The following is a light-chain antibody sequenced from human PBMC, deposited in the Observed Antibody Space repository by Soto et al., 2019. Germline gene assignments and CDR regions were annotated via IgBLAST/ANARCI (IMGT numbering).Light chain of an antibody. CDR3: MQATHWPLT. CDR1: ESLVYIDGDSY. Sequence: DVVLTQSPLSLPVTLGQPSSVSCRSSESLVYIDGDSYLNWFHQRPGQSPRRLIYKASNRASGVPDRFSGSGSGTDFTLKISRVEAEDVGIYYCMQATHWPLTFGQGTRLEIK. CDR2: KAS. J-gene: IGKJ5*01. V-gene: IGKV2-30*01.